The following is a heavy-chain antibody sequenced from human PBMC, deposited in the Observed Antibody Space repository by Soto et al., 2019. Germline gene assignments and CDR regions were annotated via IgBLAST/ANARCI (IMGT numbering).Heavy chain of an antibody. V-gene: IGHV3-30*03. CDR1: GFTFSSYG. D-gene: IGHD5-18*01. J-gene: IGHJ4*02. CDR3: ARDRAQLWLIPFDY. Sequence: QVQLVESGGGVVQPGKSLRLSCAASGFTFSSYGMHWVRQAPGKGLEWVAVISFDGSNKYYADSVKGRFTISRDNSKNTLYLQMNSLRAEDTAVYYCARDRAQLWLIPFDYWGQGTLVTVSS. CDR2: ISFDGSNK.